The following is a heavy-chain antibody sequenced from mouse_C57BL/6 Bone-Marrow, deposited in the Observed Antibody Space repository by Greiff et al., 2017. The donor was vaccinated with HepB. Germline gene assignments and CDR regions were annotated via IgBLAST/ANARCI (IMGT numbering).Heavy chain of an antibody. CDR3: ARSGYGDDGVN. V-gene: IGHV1-69*01. J-gene: IGHJ3*01. CDR2: IDPSDSYT. CDR1: GYTFTSYW. D-gene: IGHD2-2*01. Sequence: QVQLQQPGAELVMPGASVKLSCKASGYTFTSYWMHWVKQRPGQGLEWIGDIDPSDSYTNYNQKFKGKSTLTVDKSSSTAYMQLSSLTSEDSAVYYCARSGYGDDGVNWGQGTLVTVSA.